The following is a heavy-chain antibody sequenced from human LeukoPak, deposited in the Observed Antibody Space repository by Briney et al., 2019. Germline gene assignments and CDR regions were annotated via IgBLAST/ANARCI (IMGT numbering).Heavy chain of an antibody. J-gene: IGHJ4*02. Sequence: PGGSLRLSCAASGFTFSSYSMNWVRQAPGKGLEWVSSTSSSSSYIYYADSVKGRFTISRDNAKNSLYLQMNSLRAEDTAVYYCAREGRVTMVQGGGINWGQGTLVTVSS. D-gene: IGHD3-10*01. CDR3: AREGRVTMVQGGGIN. CDR2: TSSSSSYI. V-gene: IGHV3-21*01. CDR1: GFTFSSYS.